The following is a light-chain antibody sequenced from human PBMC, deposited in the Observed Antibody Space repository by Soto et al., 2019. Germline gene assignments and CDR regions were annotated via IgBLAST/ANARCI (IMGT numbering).Light chain of an antibody. CDR1: QSIVTY. V-gene: IGKV1-39*01. J-gene: IGKJ4*01. CDR2: AAS. CDR3: QRLNNYPPT. Sequence: DIQMTQSPSSLSASVGDRVTITCRASQSIVTYLNWYLQKPGKAPKLLIYAASNLQSGVPSRFSGSGSGTNFTLTISSLQPEDFATYYCQRLNNYPPTFGGGTKVDIK.